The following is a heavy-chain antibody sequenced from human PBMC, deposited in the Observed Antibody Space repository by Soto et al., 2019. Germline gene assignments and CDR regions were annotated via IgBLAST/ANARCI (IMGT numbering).Heavy chain of an antibody. CDR3: AKSDVDTAMVVDY. CDR2: ISYHGTNK. J-gene: IGHJ4*02. D-gene: IGHD5-18*01. Sequence: TGGSLRLSCAASGFTFSSYGMHWVRQAPGKGLEWVAIISYHGTNKYYADSVKGRFTISRDNSKNTLFLQMNSLRPEDTAVYYCAKSDVDTAMVVDYWGQGTLVTVSS. CDR1: GFTFSSYG. V-gene: IGHV3-30*18.